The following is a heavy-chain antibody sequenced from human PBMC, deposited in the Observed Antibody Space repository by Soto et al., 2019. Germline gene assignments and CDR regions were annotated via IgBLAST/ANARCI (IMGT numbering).Heavy chain of an antibody. CDR1: GFPLSSFN. J-gene: IGHJ4*02. CDR2: ISSISSTI. D-gene: IGHD5-12*01. CDR3: ASQSSEWLLFAS. V-gene: IGHV3-48*01. Sequence: GAPRLSLSAPGFPLSSFNMNLGRHAPGKGLEWVSYISSISSTIYYADSVKGRFTISRDNAKNSLYLQMNSLRAEDTAVYYCASQSSEWLLFASWGQGTLVTVSS.